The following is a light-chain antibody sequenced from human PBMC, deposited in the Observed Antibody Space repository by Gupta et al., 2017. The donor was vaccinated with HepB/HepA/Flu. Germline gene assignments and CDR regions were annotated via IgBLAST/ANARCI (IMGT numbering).Light chain of an antibody. CDR1: QNIINW. CDR3: QRYDTTRT. CDR2: KAS. V-gene: IGKV1-5*03. Sequence: DMQMTQSPSTLSASVGDRVTITCRTSQNIINWLAWYQQKPGEDPKVLIYKASNLGSGVPSRFSGSGSGTEFTLTISSLQPDDSATYYCQRYDTTRTFGQGTKVEVK. J-gene: IGKJ1*01.